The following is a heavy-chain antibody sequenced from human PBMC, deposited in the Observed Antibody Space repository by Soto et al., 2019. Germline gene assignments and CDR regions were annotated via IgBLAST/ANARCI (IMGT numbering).Heavy chain of an antibody. V-gene: IGHV1-69*01. D-gene: IGHD3-3*01. CDR2: IIPIFGTA. CDR1: GGTFSSYA. Sequence: QVQLVQSGAEVKKPGSSVKVSCKASGGTFSSYAISWVRQAPGQGLEWMGGIIPIFGTANYAQKFQGRVTITADESTSTAYMELSSLRSEDTAVYYCARENYYDFWSGYYKRYYYYGMDVWGQGTTVTVSS. J-gene: IGHJ6*02. CDR3: ARENYYDFWSGYYKRYYYYGMDV.